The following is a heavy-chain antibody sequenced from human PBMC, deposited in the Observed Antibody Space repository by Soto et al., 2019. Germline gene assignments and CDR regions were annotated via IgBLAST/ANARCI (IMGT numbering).Heavy chain of an antibody. CDR2: ISSSGSTI. CDR3: ARDRRDFWSGYPPYYGMDV. J-gene: IGHJ6*02. Sequence: PGGSLRRSCAASGFTFSDYYMSWIRQAPGKGLEWVSYISSSGSTIYYADSVKGRFTISRDNAKNSLYLQMNSLRAEDTAVYYCARDRRDFWSGYPPYYGMDVWGQGTTVTVSS. V-gene: IGHV3-11*01. D-gene: IGHD3-3*01. CDR1: GFTFSDYY.